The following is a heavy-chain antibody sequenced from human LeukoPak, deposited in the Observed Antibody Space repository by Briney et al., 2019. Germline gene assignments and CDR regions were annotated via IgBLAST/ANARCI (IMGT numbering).Heavy chain of an antibody. Sequence: GGSLRLSCAASGFTFSSYGMHWVRQAPGKGLEWVAVISCDGSNKYYADSVKGRFTISRDNSKNTLYLQMNSLRAEDTAVYYCAKDVGWNYPYYFDYWGQGTLVTVSS. J-gene: IGHJ4*02. D-gene: IGHD1-7*01. CDR2: ISCDGSNK. CDR1: GFTFSSYG. V-gene: IGHV3-30*18. CDR3: AKDVGWNYPYYFDY.